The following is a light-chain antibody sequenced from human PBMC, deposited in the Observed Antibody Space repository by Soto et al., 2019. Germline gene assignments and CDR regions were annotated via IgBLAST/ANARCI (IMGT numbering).Light chain of an antibody. V-gene: IGLV6-57*01. CDR3: QSYDATNQV. CDR2: ADN. J-gene: IGLJ3*02. CDR1: RGSIASNY. Sequence: NFMLTQPHSVSESPGKTVIISCTRSRGSIASNYVQEYQQRPGSSPTTVIYADNQGPSGVPDRFSGSIDSSSNSASLTISGQETVDGADSYCQSYDATNQVFAGGTDLTVL.